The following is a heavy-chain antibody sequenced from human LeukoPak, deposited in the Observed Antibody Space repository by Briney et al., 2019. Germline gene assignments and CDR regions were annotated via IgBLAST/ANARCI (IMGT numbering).Heavy chain of an antibody. Sequence: SETLSLTCTVSGGSISSSSYYWGWIRQPPGKGLEWIGSIYYSGSTNYNPSLKSRVTISVDTSKNQFSLKLSSVTAADTAVYYCARGTYGVPAAMYYYMDVWGKGTTVTVSS. J-gene: IGHJ6*03. CDR1: GGSISSSSYY. D-gene: IGHD2-2*01. CDR3: ARGTYGVPAAMYYYMDV. V-gene: IGHV4-39*07. CDR2: IYYSGST.